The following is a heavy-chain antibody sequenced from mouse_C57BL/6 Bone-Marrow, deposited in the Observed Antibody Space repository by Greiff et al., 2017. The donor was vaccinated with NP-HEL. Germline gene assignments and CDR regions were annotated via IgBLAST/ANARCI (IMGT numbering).Heavy chain of an antibody. Sequence: EVQLVESGGGLVQPGGSLKLSCAASGFTFSDYGMAWVRQAPRKGPEWVAFISNLAYSIYYADTVTGRFTISRENAKNTLYLEMSSLRSEDTAMYYCARLYGYGFAYWGQGTLVTVSA. CDR2: ISNLAYSI. V-gene: IGHV5-15*01. D-gene: IGHD2-2*01. CDR3: ARLYGYGFAY. CDR1: GFTFSDYG. J-gene: IGHJ3*01.